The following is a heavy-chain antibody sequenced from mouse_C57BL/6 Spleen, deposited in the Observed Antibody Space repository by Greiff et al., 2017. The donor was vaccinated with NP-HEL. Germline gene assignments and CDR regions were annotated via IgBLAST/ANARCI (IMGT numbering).Heavy chain of an antibody. D-gene: IGHD1-1*01. CDR2: INPGSGGT. CDR1: GYAFTNYL. Sequence: QVQLQQSGAELVRPGTSVKVSCKASGYAFTNYLIEWVKQRPGQGLEWIGVINPGSGGTNYNEKFKGKATLTADKSSSTAYMQFSSLTSEDSAVYFCARSIYYYGSSYGGYFGVWGTGTTVTVSS. CDR3: ARSIYYYGSSYGGYFGV. J-gene: IGHJ1*03. V-gene: IGHV1-54*01.